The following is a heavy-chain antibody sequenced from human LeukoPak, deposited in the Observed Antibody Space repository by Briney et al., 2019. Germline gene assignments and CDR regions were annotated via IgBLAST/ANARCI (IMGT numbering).Heavy chain of an antibody. CDR3: AKDLERHIVVVAASAVDY. J-gene: IGHJ4*02. Sequence: GRSLRLSCAASGFTFSSYGMHWVRQAPGKGLEWVAVISYDGSNKYYADSVKGRFTISRDNSKNTLYLQMNSLRAEDTAVYYCAKDLERHIVVVAASAVDYWGQGTLVTVSS. CDR1: GFTFSSYG. CDR2: ISYDGSNK. V-gene: IGHV3-30*18. D-gene: IGHD2-21*02.